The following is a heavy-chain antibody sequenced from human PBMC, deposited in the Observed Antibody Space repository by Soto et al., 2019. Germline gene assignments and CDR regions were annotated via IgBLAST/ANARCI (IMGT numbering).Heavy chain of an antibody. Sequence: SETLSLTCTVSGGSISSGDYYWSWIRQPPGKGLEWIGYIYYSGSTYYNPSLKSRVTISVDTSKNQFSLKLSSVTAADTAVYYWARAGSDILTGLDLYYFDYWGQGTLVTVSS. CDR3: ARAGSDILTGLDLYYFDY. CDR2: IYYSGST. J-gene: IGHJ4*02. D-gene: IGHD3-9*01. V-gene: IGHV4-30-4*01. CDR1: GGSISSGDYY.